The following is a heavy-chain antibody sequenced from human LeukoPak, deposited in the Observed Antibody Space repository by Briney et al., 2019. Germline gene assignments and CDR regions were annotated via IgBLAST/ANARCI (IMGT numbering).Heavy chain of an antibody. D-gene: IGHD5-12*01. CDR3: ARSGRGTYYYFDL. CDR2: ISGYNGNT. Sequence: GASVKVSCKASSYSFNRYVISWVRQAPGQGLEWMGWISGYNGNTNYAQKFLGRVSMTADTSTSTAYMELRSLTSDDTAVYYCARSGRGTYYYFDLWGQGTLVTVSS. V-gene: IGHV1-18*01. J-gene: IGHJ4*02. CDR1: SYSFNRYV.